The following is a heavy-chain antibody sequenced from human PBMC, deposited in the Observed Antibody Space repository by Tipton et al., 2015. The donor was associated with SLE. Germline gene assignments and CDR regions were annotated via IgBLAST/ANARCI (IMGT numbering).Heavy chain of an antibody. J-gene: IGHJ4*02. V-gene: IGHV4-59*11. CDR1: GGSITRPY. CDR3: ATGGAAARPWYFDY. Sequence: TLSLTCKVSGGSITRPYWGWIRQPPGQGLEWIGYIYYDGSTNYNPSLKSRVTISVDTYKNQFSLKLTSVTAADTAVYYCATGGAAARPWYFDYWGQGTLVTVSS. CDR2: IYYDGST. D-gene: IGHD6-6*01.